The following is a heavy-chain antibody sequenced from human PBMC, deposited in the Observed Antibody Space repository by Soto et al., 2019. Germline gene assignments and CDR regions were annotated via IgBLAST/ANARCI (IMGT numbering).Heavy chain of an antibody. D-gene: IGHD3-10*01. CDR3: AARPYYYYGLDV. V-gene: IGHV4-30-2*01. CDR1: GDSITTPVYS. CDR2: VYHTVNA. Sequence: SDTLSLTRNVSGDSITTPVYSRSWIRQPPVKAPEWIGYVYHTVNAYPKPSLKSRVTISLDGAKNQFSLKMTSVTAADTGLYYCAARPYYYYGLDVWGQGTTVTVSS. J-gene: IGHJ6*02.